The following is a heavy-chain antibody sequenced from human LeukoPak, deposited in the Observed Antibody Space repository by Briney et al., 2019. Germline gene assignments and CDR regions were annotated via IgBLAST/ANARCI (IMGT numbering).Heavy chain of an antibody. CDR2: RYVGGRD. D-gene: IGHD5-12*01. Sequence: AETLSLTCTVSGGSISSYSWSWIRQPPGKGLEWIGCRYVGGRDLYNPSLKSRVTISVDASEKQISLSLRSVTAADTAMYYCANTTRVAPDGRAEYFQHWGQGTLAIVSS. J-gene: IGHJ1*01. CDR3: ANTTRVAPDGRAEYFQH. CDR1: GGSISSYS. V-gene: IGHV4-59*03.